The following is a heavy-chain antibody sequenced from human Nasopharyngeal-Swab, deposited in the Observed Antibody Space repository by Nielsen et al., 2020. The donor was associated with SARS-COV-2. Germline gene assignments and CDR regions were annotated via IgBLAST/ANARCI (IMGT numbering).Heavy chain of an antibody. CDR1: GGSFSGYY. CDR2: INHSGST. Sequence: SETLSLTCAVYGGSFSGYYWSWIRQPPGKGLEWIGEINHSGSTNYNPSLKSRVTISVDTSKNQFSLKLSSVTAADTAVYHCARGFGDSSGYQKGYFDYWGQGTLVTVSS. J-gene: IGHJ4*02. D-gene: IGHD3-22*01. CDR3: ARGFGDSSGYQKGYFDY. V-gene: IGHV4-34*01.